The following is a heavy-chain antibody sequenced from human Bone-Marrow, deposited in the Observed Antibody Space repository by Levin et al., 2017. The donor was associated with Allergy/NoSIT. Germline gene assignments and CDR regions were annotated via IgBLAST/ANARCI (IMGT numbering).Heavy chain of an antibody. V-gene: IGHV4-34*01. J-gene: IGHJ4*02. Sequence: ESLKISCAVYGGSFSGFYWSWIRQPPGKGLEWIGEIKHTGSTNYNPSLKSRVIISPDTSKNQFSLNLSSVTAADTAVYYCARLSYVGATMVAFDYWGQGTPVTVSS. D-gene: IGHD5-18*01. CDR2: IKHTGST. CDR3: ARLSYVGATMVAFDY. CDR1: GGSFSGFY.